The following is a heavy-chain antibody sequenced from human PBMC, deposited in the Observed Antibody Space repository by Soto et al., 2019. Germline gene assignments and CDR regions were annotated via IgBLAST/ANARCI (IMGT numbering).Heavy chain of an antibody. CDR3: ARTRQPLYYCDC. Sequence: PSLTLSLTCTVSRGFITSSSYYWGWIRQPTGKGLEWIGNVFYNGNTYYNPSLRSRLTISVDTSKIQFSLKLSSLTAADTAVYYCARTRQPLYYCDCWGKGTRVT. V-gene: IGHV4-39*01. J-gene: IGHJ4*02. CDR2: VFYNGNT. CDR1: RGFITSSSYY. D-gene: IGHD2-15*01.